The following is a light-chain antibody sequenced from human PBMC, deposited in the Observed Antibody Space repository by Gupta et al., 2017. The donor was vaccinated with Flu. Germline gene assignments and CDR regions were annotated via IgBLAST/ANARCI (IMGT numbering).Light chain of an antibody. CDR2: DAS. Sequence: DIQMTQSPSSLSASIGDRVAITCQANDDTSKNLNWYQQKPGQAPRLLIYDASNLETGVPSRFSGAGSGTDFTLTIHGLQPEDVATYYCQQYDYGPHFTFGPGTKLSVK. CDR3: QQYDYGPHFT. J-gene: IGKJ3*01. CDR1: DDTSKN. V-gene: IGKV1-33*01.